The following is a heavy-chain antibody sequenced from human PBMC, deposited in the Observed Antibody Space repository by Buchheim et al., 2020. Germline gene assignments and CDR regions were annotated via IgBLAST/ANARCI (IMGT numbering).Heavy chain of an antibody. CDR1: GFTFSSYA. D-gene: IGHD6-13*01. CDR2: ISGNGGST. V-gene: IGHV3-23*01. CDR3: AKGEADYSSSWLNWFDP. Sequence: EVQLLESGGGLVQPGGSLRLSCAASGFTFSSYAMSWVRQAPGKGLEWVSGISGNGGSTYYADSVKGRFTISRDNSKSTLYLQMNSLRAEDTAVYYCAKGEADYSSSWLNWFDPWGQGTL. J-gene: IGHJ5*02.